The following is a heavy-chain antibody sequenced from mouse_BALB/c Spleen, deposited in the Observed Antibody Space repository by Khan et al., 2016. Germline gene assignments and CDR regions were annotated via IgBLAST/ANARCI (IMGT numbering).Heavy chain of an antibody. D-gene: IGHD2-1*01. J-gene: IGHJ4*01. V-gene: IGHV1-61*01. Sequence: QVQLQQSGTELVRPGASVKLSCKASGYSFTRYWMNWVKQRPGQGLEWIGMIHPSDSESRLNQKSKDKATLTVDNSSSIAYMQLSSPTSEDSAVYYCTRSAYGNHPYYAMDYWGQGTSVTVSS. CDR2: IHPSDSES. CDR3: TRSAYGNHPYYAMDY. CDR1: GYSFTRYW.